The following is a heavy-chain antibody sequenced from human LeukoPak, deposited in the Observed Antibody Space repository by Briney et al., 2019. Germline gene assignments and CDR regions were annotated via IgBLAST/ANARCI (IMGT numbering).Heavy chain of an antibody. CDR1: GGTFSSYA. Sequence: SVKVSCKASGGTFSSYAISWVRQDPGQGLEWVGRIIPNLGITNYAQKFQGRVTITADKSTSTAYMKLSSLRSEDTAVYYCARDRGDYYYDSSGYLPEGYWGQGTLVTVSS. V-gene: IGHV1-69*04. CDR3: ARDRGDYYYDSSGYLPEGY. D-gene: IGHD3-22*01. J-gene: IGHJ4*02. CDR2: IIPNLGIT.